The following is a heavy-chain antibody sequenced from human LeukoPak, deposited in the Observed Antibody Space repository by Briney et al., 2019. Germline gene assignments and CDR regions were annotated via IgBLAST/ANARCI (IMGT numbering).Heavy chain of an antibody. CDR2: IIPIFGRA. CDR1: GGTLTRYA. CDR3: GVLFAPPEFNRIVGATTTDY. D-gene: IGHD1-26*01. J-gene: IGHJ4*02. V-gene: IGHV1-69*01. Sequence: ASVNVSCKASGGTLTRYAISWVRQAPGQGLEWMGGIIPIFGRANYAQKFQGRVTITADESTSTAYMELSSLRPEDTAVYYCGVLFAPPEFNRIVGATTTDYWGQGTLVTVSS.